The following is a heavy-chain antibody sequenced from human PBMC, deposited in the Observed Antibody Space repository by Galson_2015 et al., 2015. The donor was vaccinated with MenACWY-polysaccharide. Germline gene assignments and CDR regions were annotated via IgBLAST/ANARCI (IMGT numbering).Heavy chain of an antibody. CDR2: TYFRSKWYS. V-gene: IGHV6-1*01. CDR3: ARGLAVTGYYFDY. Sequence: CAISGDSVSGNSVAWNWIRQSPSRGLEWLGRTYFRSKWYSDYAESAKSRISINADTSKNQFSLQLNSVTPEDTAVYYCARGLAVTGYYFDYWGQGTLVTVSS. CDR1: GDSVSGNSVA. D-gene: IGHD6-19*01. J-gene: IGHJ4*02.